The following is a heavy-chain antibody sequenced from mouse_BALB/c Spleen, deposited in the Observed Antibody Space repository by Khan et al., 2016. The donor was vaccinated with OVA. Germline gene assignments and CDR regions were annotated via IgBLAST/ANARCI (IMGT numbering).Heavy chain of an antibody. CDR2: INPHIGET. Sequence: VRLQQSGPELVRPGASVKISCTASGYSFTGYFMNWVIQSHGKSLEWIGRINPHIGETFYNQRFKDKATLTVDESSSTAHMELRSLTSEDSAVYYCTRIYRSDFDYWGQGTTLTVAS. D-gene: IGHD1-1*01. V-gene: IGHV1-20*01. CDR1: GYSFTGYF. J-gene: IGHJ2*01. CDR3: TRIYRSDFDY.